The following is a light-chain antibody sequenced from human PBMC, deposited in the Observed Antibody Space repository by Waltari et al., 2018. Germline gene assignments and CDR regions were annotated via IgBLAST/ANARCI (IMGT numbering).Light chain of an antibody. CDR1: QSVSSSY. CDR3: QQYGSSPGT. J-gene: IGKJ1*01. V-gene: IGKV3-20*01. Sequence: EIVLTQSPGTLSLSPGERATLPCRASQSVSSSYFAWYQQKPGQAPRLLIYGASNRATGIPDRFSGSGSGTDFTLTISRLEPEDFAVYYCQQYGSSPGTFGQGTKVET. CDR2: GAS.